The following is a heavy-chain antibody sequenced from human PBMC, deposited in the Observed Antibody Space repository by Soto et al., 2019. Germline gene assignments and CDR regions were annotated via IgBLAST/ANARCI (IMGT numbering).Heavy chain of an antibody. D-gene: IGHD1-1*01. CDR1: GVSFSSGGYY. V-gene: IGHV4-31*03. CDR3: ARGGYNYGTHSFDY. CDR2: IFLSGTT. J-gene: IGHJ4*02. Sequence: SETLSLTCTVSGVSFSSGGYYWSWIRQHPGKGLEWIGYIFLSGTTYYNASLQSRLTISLDTSKNQFSLKLSSVTAADTAVYYCARGGYNYGTHSFDYWGQGTLVTVSS.